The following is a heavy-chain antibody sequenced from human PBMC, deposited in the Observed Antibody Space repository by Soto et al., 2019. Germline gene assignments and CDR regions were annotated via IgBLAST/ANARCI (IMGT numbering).Heavy chain of an antibody. V-gene: IGHV3-74*03. CDR2: VNGDGSST. D-gene: IGHD1-26*01. Sequence: TGGSLRLSCAGSGFTFSKYWMYWVRQAPGKGLVWVSRVNGDGSSTTYADSVKGRFTISRDNANNTLHLQMNSLRAEDTALYYCASLGGTSRLSYFDLWGRGTMVTVYS. CDR1: GFTFSKYW. J-gene: IGHJ2*01. CDR3: ASLGGTSRLSYFDL.